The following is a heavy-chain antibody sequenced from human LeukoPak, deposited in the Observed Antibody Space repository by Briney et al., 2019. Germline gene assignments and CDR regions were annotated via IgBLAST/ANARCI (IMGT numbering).Heavy chain of an antibody. J-gene: IGHJ3*02. CDR3: ATEGGSGSYYGDDAFDM. CDR2: VTSKADDGTT. CDR1: GFSFTNTW. V-gene: IGHV3-15*01. D-gene: IGHD3-10*01. Sequence: GGSLRLSCEASGFSFTNTWMSWVRQAPGKGLEWVGRVTSKADDGTTDYAAPVQGRFTISRDDSKNTLSLQMNSLKTEDTAVYYCATEGGSGSYYGDDAFDMWGQGTMVTVSS.